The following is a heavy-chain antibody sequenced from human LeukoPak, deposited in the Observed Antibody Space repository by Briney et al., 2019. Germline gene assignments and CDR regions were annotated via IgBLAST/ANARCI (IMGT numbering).Heavy chain of an antibody. CDR3: ARAGFDSRLAFDY. D-gene: IGHD3-22*01. V-gene: IGHV4-59*12. J-gene: IGHJ4*02. CDR1: GGSISGYN. CDR2: IYYSGST. Sequence: KSSETLSLTCTVSGGSISGYNWSWIRQSPGKGLEWIGYIYYSGSTNYNPSLKSRVTLSLDTSKNQFSLKLSSVTAADTAVYYCARAGFDSRLAFDYWGQGTLVTVSS.